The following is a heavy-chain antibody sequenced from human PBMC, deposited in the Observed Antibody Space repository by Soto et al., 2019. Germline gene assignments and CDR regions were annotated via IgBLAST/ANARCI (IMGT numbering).Heavy chain of an antibody. CDR1: GFTFSSFA. Sequence: PGGSLRLSCAASGFTFSSFAMSWVRQAPGKGLEWVSAISDSGVSTYYADSVKGRFIIFRDNSKNTLYLQMDSLRAEDTALYYCAKWGNDWGYYYYGMDVWGQGTTVTVSS. CDR3: AKWGNDWGYYYYGMDV. J-gene: IGHJ6*02. CDR2: ISDSGVST. V-gene: IGHV3-23*01. D-gene: IGHD7-27*01.